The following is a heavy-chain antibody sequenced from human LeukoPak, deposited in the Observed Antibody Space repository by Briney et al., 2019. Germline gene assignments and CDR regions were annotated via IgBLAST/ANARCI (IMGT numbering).Heavy chain of an antibody. V-gene: IGHV1-2*02. D-gene: IGHD4-17*01. CDR1: GYGFTVYY. CDR2: INPNSGGT. Sequence: GASVKVSCKASGYGFTVYYIHWVRQAPGQGLEWMGWINPNSGGTNYAQKFLGRVTMTRDTSISTAYMELSWLRSDDTAVYYCATLYGDYVASDYWGQGTLVTVSS. CDR3: ATLYGDYVASDY. J-gene: IGHJ4*02.